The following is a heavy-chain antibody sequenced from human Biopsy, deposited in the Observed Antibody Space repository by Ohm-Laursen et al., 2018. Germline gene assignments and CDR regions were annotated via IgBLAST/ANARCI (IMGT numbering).Heavy chain of an antibody. V-gene: IGHV1-69*04. CDR3: AREAIGYQLPCDD. CDR1: TGTFASYG. CDR2: IIPILRTT. D-gene: IGHD2-15*01. J-gene: IGHJ4*02. Sequence: SSVKVSCKTSTGTFASYGVTWVRQAPGQGLEWMGRIIPILRTTTYAPKFQGRVTFTADKSSSTAYLELSSLTSEDTAMFYCAREAIGYQLPCDDWGQGTLVTVSS.